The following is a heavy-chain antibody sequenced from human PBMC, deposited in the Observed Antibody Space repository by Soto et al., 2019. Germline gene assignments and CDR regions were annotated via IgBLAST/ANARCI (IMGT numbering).Heavy chain of an antibody. V-gene: IGHV3-30*18. CDR3: AKDRRSTTGYSSGWPLGY. Sequence: QVQLVESGGGVVQPGRSLRLSCAASGFTFSSYGMHWVRQAPGKGLEWVAVISYDGSNKYYADSVKGRFTISRDNSKNTLYLQMNSLRAEDTAVYYCAKDRRSTTGYSSGWPLGYWGQGTLVTVSS. CDR2: ISYDGSNK. D-gene: IGHD6-19*01. CDR1: GFTFSSYG. J-gene: IGHJ4*02.